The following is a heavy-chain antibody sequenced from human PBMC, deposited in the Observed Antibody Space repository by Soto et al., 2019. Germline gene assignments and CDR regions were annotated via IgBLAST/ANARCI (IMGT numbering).Heavy chain of an antibody. D-gene: IGHD6-13*01. CDR2: INAGNGNT. J-gene: IGHJ6*02. CDR1: GYTFTSYA. V-gene: IGHV1-3*01. Sequence: QVQLVQSGAEVKKPGASVKVSCKAFGYTFTSYAMHWVRQAPGQRLEWMGWINAGNGNTKYSQKFQDRVTITRDTSASTAYMELSSLRSEDTAVYYCARGFPYSSSWYCSYGVDVWGQGTTVTVSS. CDR3: ARGFPYSSSWYCSYGVDV.